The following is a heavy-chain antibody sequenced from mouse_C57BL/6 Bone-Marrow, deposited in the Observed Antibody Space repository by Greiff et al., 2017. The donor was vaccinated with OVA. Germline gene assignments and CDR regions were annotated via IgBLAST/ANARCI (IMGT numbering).Heavy chain of an antibody. V-gene: IGHV5-6*02. Sequence: EVKLVESGGDLVKPGGSLKLSCAASGFTFSSYGMSWVRQTPDKRLEWVATISSGGSYTYYPDSVKGRFTISRDNAKNTLYLQMSSLKSEDTAMYYCARHHYYGSSYNYAMDYWDQGTSVTVSS. CDR3: ARHHYYGSSYNYAMDY. J-gene: IGHJ4*01. CDR1: GFTFSSYG. D-gene: IGHD1-1*01. CDR2: ISSGGSYT.